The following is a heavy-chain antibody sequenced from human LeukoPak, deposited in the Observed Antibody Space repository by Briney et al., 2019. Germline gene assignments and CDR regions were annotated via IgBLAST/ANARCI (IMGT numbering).Heavy chain of an antibody. V-gene: IGHV4-59*01. D-gene: IGHD2/OR15-2a*01. J-gene: IGHJ6*03. CDR3: ARGLSVYYNYYYMDV. Sequence: SETLSLTCTVSGGSISSYFWSWIRQPPGKGLQWIGYIYYSGSTIYNPSLKSRVTISVDTSKNQFSLKVSSMTAADTAVYYCARGLSVYYNYYYMDVWGKGTTVTISS. CDR1: GGSISSYF. CDR2: IYYSGST.